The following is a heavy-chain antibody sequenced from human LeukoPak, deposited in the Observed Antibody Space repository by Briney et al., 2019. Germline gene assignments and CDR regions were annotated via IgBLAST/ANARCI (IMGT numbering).Heavy chain of an antibody. V-gene: IGHV3-43*02. CDR3: AKERSGYSYGTLFDY. CDR1: GFTFDDYA. J-gene: IGHJ4*02. Sequence: PGGSLRLSCAASGFTFDDYAMHWVRQAPGKGLEWVSLISGDGGSTYYADSVKGRFTISRDNSKNSLYLQMNSLRTEDTALYYCAKERSGYSYGTLFDYWGQGTLVTVSS. D-gene: IGHD5-18*01. CDR2: ISGDGGST.